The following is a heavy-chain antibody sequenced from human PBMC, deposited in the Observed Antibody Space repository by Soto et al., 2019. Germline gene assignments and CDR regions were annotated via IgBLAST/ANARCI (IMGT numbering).Heavy chain of an antibody. J-gene: IGHJ6*02. D-gene: IGHD2-15*01. CDR3: AKDARDCSGGSCHELFYYYGMDV. V-gene: IGHV3-30*18. Sequence: QVQLVESGGGVVQPGRSLRLSCAASGFTFSSYGMHWVRQAPGKGLEWVAVISYDGSNKYYADSVKGRFTISRDNSKNTLYLQMNSLRAEDTAVYYCAKDARDCSGGSCHELFYYYGMDVWGQGTTVTVSS. CDR1: GFTFSSYG. CDR2: ISYDGSNK.